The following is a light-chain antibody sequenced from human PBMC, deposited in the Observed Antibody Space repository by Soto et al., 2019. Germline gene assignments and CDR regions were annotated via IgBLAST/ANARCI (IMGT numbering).Light chain of an antibody. CDR3: QQYNNWPRWT. Sequence: EIVITQSPATVSVSPGERATLSCRASQSVSSNLAWYQQKPGQAPRLLIYGASTRATGIPARFSGSGSGTEFTLTISSLQSEDFAVYYCQQYNNWPRWTFGQGTKVDI. J-gene: IGKJ1*01. V-gene: IGKV3-15*01. CDR2: GAS. CDR1: QSVSSN.